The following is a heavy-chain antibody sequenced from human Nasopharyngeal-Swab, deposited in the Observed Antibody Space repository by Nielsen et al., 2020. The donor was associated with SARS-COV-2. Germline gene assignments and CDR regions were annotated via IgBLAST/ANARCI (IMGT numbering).Heavy chain of an antibody. CDR3: ARDWGRAFDV. CDR1: GFTLSYQW. Sequence: GESLKISCAASGFTLSYQWMGWVRQAPGKGLQWVADINQDGSEEVYVDSVKGRFTISRDNAKNPLYLQMNSLRAEDTAIYYCARDWGRAFDVWSQGTMVTVSS. J-gene: IGHJ3*01. CDR2: INQDGSEE. V-gene: IGHV3-7*01. D-gene: IGHD3-16*01.